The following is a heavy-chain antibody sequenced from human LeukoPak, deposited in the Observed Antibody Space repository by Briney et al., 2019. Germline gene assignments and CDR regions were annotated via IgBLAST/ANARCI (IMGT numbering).Heavy chain of an antibody. CDR3: ARVPLAFSGRPDAFDI. V-gene: IGHV3-21*01. CDR2: ISSSSSYI. D-gene: IGHD6-19*01. Sequence: GSLRLSCAASGFTFSNAWMNWVRQAPGKGLEWVSSISSSSSYIYYADSVKGRFTISRDNAKNSLYLQMNSLRAEDTAVYYCARVPLAFSGRPDAFDIWGQGTMVTVSS. CDR1: GFTFSNAW. J-gene: IGHJ3*02.